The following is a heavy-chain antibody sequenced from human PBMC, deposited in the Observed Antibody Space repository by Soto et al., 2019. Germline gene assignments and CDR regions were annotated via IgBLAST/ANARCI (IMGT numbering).Heavy chain of an antibody. J-gene: IGHJ3*02. CDR2: ISDGGDLT. V-gene: IGHV3-23*01. Sequence: VQLLESGGGLAQPGGSLRLSCAASGFAFTGHPMSWVRQAPEKGLEWVAGISDGGDLTYNADSVKGRFTISRDNSRNTLYLQMNSLRAEDTAVYYCARRVTGSSRAFDIWGQGTMVTVSS. D-gene: IGHD1-1*01. CDR1: GFAFTGHP. CDR3: ARRVTGSSRAFDI.